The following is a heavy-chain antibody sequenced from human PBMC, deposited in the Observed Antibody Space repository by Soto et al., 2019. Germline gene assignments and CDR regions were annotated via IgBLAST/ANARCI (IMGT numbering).Heavy chain of an antibody. CDR1: GYSISSGYY. J-gene: IGHJ4*02. CDR2: IYHSGST. V-gene: IGHV4-38-2*01. CDR3: ARLFDY. Sequence: SETLSLTCAVSGYSISSGYYWGWIRQPPGKGLEWIGSIYHSGSTYYNPSLKSRVTISVDTSKNQFSLKPSSVTAADTAVYYCARLFDYWGQGTLVTVSS.